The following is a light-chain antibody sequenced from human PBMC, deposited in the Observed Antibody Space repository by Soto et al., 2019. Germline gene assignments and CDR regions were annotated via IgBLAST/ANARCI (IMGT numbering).Light chain of an antibody. CDR1: QSVSSSY. Sequence: IVLTQSAGTLSLCPGERATLSCRASQSVSSSYLAWYQQKPGQAPRLLIYGASSRATGIPDRFSGSGSGTDFTLTISRLEPEDFAVYYCQQYGSAFGQGTKLEIK. J-gene: IGKJ2*01. CDR3: QQYGSA. CDR2: GAS. V-gene: IGKV3-20*01.